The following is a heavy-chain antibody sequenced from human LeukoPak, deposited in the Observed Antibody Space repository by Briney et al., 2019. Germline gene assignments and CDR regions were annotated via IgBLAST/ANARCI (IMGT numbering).Heavy chain of an antibody. J-gene: IGHJ4*02. D-gene: IGHD4-11*01. CDR3: AKDANDYSDYDLDY. CDR2: ISYDGSNK. V-gene: IGHV3-30*18. Sequence: PGRSLRLSCAASGFTFSSYGMHWVRQAPGKGLEWVAVISYDGSNKYYADSVKGRFTISRDNSKNTLYLQMNSLRAEDTAVYYCAKDANDYSDYDLDYWGQGTLVTVSS. CDR1: GFTFSSYG.